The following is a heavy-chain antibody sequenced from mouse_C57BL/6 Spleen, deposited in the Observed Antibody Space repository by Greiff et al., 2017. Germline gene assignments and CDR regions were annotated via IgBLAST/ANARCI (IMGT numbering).Heavy chain of an antibody. CDR2: ISSGGSYT. D-gene: IGHD1-1*01. V-gene: IGHV5-6*01. J-gene: IGHJ2*01. CDR1: GFTFSSYG. CDR3: ARQGSNRDFDY. Sequence: EVKLMESGGDLVKPGGSLKLSCAASGFTFSSYGMSWVRQTPDKRLEWVATISSGGSYTYYPDSVKGRFTISRDNAKNTLYLQMSSLKSEDTAMYYCARQGSNRDFDYWGQGTTLTVSS.